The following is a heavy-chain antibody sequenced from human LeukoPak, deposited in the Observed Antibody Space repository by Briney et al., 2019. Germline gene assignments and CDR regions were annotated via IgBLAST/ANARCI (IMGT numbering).Heavy chain of an antibody. CDR1: GGSISSYY. Sequence: SETLSLTCTVSGGSISSYYWSWIRQPAGKGLEWIGRIYTSGSTNYNPSLKSRVTMSVDTSKNQFSLKLRSVTAADTAVYYCARDVGYGGHNWFDPWGQGTLVTVSS. CDR3: ARDVGYGGHNWFDP. V-gene: IGHV4-4*07. J-gene: IGHJ5*02. D-gene: IGHD4-23*01. CDR2: IYTSGST.